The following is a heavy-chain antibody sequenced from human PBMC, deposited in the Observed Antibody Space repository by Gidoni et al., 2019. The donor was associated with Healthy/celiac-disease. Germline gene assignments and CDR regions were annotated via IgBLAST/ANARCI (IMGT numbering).Heavy chain of an antibody. Sequence: QVQLVQSGAEVKKPGASVKVSCKASGYTFTSYAMHWVRQAPGQRLEWMGWINAGNGNTKYSQKFQGRVTITRDTSASTAYMELSSLRSEDTAVYYCAREGATVTTSGYYYYGMDVWGQGTTVTVSS. D-gene: IGHD4-17*01. CDR2: INAGNGNT. V-gene: IGHV1-3*01. CDR3: AREGATVTTSGYYYYGMDV. CDR1: GYTFTSYA. J-gene: IGHJ6*02.